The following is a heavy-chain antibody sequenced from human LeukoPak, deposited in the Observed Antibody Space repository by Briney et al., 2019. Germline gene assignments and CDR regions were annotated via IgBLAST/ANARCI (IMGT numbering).Heavy chain of an antibody. V-gene: IGHV6-1*01. CDR1: GDSVSSNSAT. CDR2: TYYRSKWYS. D-gene: IGHD5-24*01. CDR3: TRGWNWFDP. Sequence: SQTLSLTCAISGDSVSSNSATWNWIRHSPSRGLESLGRTYYRSKWYSDYAVSVKSRITINADTSKNQFSLQLNSVTPEDTAAYYCTRGWNWFDPWGQGTLVTVSS. J-gene: IGHJ5*02.